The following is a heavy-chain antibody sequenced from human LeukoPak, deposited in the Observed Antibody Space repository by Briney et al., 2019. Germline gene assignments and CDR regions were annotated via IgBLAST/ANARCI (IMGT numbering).Heavy chain of an antibody. CDR1: GGSISSSGYY. CDR2: IYYSGIT. J-gene: IGHJ5*02. D-gene: IGHD6-13*01. Sequence: SETLSLTYTVSGGSISSSGYYWGWIRQPPGKGLEWIGSIYYSGITYDNPSLKSRVTISVDTSKNQFSLKVNSVTAADTAVYFCARDRQQLARRRGYNWFDPWGQGTLVTVSS. V-gene: IGHV4-39*07. CDR3: ARDRQQLARRRGYNWFDP.